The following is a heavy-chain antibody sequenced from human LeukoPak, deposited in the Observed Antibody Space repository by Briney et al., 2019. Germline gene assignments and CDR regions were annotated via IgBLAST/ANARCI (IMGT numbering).Heavy chain of an antibody. Sequence: SETLSLTCAVYGGSFSGYYWSWIRQPPGKGLEWIGEISHSGSTNYNPSLKSRVTISVDTSKNQFSLKLSSVTAADTAVYYCARDRGYSPFDYWGQGTLVTVSS. V-gene: IGHV4-34*01. D-gene: IGHD6-25*01. CDR3: ARDRGYSPFDY. J-gene: IGHJ4*02. CDR1: GGSFSGYY. CDR2: ISHSGST.